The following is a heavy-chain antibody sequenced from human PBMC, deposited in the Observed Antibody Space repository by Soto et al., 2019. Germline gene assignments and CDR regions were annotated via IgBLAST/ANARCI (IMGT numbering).Heavy chain of an antibody. D-gene: IGHD3-10*01. CDR2: LDHGGGEK. CDR3: ARGGSWFAP. J-gene: IGHJ5*02. Sequence: EVQLVESGGGLVQPGGSLRLSCAASEFSFSDYWMAWVRQAPGKGLEWVANLDHGGGEKHYVDSVKGRFTISRDNAKNSLSRQMNRPGAEGTAVYYCARGGSWFAPWGQGTLVTVSS. CDR1: EFSFSDYW. V-gene: IGHV3-7*05.